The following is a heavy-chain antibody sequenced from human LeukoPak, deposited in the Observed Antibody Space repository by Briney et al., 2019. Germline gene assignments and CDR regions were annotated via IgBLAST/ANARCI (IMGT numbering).Heavy chain of an antibody. CDR1: GGSISTNGYY. V-gene: IGHV4-39*01. Sequence: PSETLSLTCTVSGGSISTNGYYWGWIRQPPGKGLEWIGSIYYSGSIYYTPSLKSRVTISVDTSKNQVSLNLYSVTAADTAVYYCARLHMESWFDPWGQGTLVTVSS. J-gene: IGHJ5*02. D-gene: IGHD1-1*01. CDR3: ARLHMESWFDP. CDR2: IYYSGSI.